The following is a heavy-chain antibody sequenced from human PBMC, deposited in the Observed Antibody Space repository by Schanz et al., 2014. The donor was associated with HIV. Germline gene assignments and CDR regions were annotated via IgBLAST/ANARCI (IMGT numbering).Heavy chain of an antibody. V-gene: IGHV3-21*04. CDR3: ALSRPSGYGGSWYFDL. CDR1: GFTFSSYS. D-gene: IGHD2-15*01. J-gene: IGHJ2*01. CDR2: ISSSSSYI. Sequence: VQLVESGGGVVQPGRSLRLSCAASGFTFSSYSMNWVRQAPGKGLEWVSSISSSSSYIYYTDSVKGRFTISRDNAKNSLYLQMNSLRAEDTAVYYCALSRPSGYGGSWYFDLWGRGTLVAVSS.